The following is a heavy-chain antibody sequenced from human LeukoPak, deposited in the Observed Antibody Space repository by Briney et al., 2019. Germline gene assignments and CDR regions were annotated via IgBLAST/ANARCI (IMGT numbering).Heavy chain of an antibody. J-gene: IGHJ4*02. V-gene: IGHV1-18*01. CDR3: ARAKACSSTSCYTDYFDY. D-gene: IGHD2-2*02. CDR1: GYTFTSYG. CDR2: ISAYNGNT. Sequence: ASVKVSCKASGYTFTSYGISWVRQAPGQGLEWMGWISAYNGNTNYAQKLQGRVTMTTDTSTSTAYMELRSLGSDDTAVYYCARAKACSSTSCYTDYFDYWGQGTLVTVSS.